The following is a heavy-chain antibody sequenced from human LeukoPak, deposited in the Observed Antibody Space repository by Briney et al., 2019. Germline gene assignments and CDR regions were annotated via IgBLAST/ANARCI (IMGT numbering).Heavy chain of an antibody. Sequence: SETLSLTCTVSGGSISSSSYYWGWIRQPPGKGLEWIGYIYYSGSTNYNPSLKSRVTISVDTSKNQFSLKLSSVTAADTAVYYCASESWSGHYKGIDYWGQGTLVTVSS. CDR2: IYYSGST. D-gene: IGHD3-3*01. J-gene: IGHJ4*02. CDR3: ASESWSGHYKGIDY. V-gene: IGHV4-61*05. CDR1: GGSISSSSYY.